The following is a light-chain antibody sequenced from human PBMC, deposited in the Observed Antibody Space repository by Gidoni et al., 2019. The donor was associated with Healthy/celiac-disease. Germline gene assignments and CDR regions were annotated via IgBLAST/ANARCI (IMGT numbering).Light chain of an antibody. CDR3: QQYNSYPLT. J-gene: IGKJ4*01. CDR1: QSISSW. Sequence: DIQMTQSPSTLSASVGDRVTITCRASQSISSWLAWYQQKPGKAPKLLIYKASSLESGVPSRFSGRGSGTEFTLTISSLQPDDVATYYCQQYNSYPLTFGGGTKVEV. CDR2: KAS. V-gene: IGKV1-5*03.